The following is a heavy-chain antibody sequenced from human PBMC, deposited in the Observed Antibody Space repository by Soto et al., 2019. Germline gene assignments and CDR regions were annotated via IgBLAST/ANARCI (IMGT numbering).Heavy chain of an antibody. Sequence: QVQLQQWGAGLLKPSETLSLTCAVYGGSFSGYYWSWIRQPPGKGLEWIGEINHSGSTNYNPSHKSRVTISVDTSKNQFSLKLSSVTAADTAVYYCAVRAFSSSWYSFVDYWGQGTLVTVSS. CDR3: AVRAFSSSWYSFVDY. J-gene: IGHJ4*02. D-gene: IGHD6-13*01. V-gene: IGHV4-34*01. CDR1: GGSFSGYY. CDR2: INHSGST.